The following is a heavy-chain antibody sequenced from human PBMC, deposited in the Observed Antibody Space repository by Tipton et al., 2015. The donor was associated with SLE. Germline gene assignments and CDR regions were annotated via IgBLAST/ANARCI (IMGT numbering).Heavy chain of an antibody. D-gene: IGHD4-17*01. V-gene: IGHV4-59*12. CDR2: IYYSGST. CDR1: GGSFSGYY. Sequence: TLSLTCTVSGGSFSGYYWTWIRQPPGKGLEWIGSIYYSGSTYYNPSLKSRVTISVDTSKNQFSLKLSSVTAADTAVYYCATYGAFVYMDVWGKGTTVTVSS. J-gene: IGHJ6*03. CDR3: ATYGAFVYMDV.